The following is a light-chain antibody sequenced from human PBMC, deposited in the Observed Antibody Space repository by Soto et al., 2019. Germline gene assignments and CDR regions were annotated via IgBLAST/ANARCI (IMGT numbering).Light chain of an antibody. CDR3: QQYGSSPIT. J-gene: IGKJ5*01. V-gene: IGKV3-20*01. CDR2: GAS. Sequence: EIVLTQSPGTLSLSPGESATLSCRASQSVSSSYLAWYQQKPGQAPRLLIYGASSRATGTPDRFSGSGSGTDFTFTISRLEPEDFAVYYCQQYGSSPITFGQGTRLENK. CDR1: QSVSSSY.